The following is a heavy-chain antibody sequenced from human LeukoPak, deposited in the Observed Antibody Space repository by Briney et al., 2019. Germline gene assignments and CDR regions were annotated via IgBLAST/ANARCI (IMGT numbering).Heavy chain of an antibody. V-gene: IGHV4-34*01. J-gene: IGHJ3*02. CDR2: INHSGGT. Sequence: SETLSLTCAVHGGSFSSYYWSWVRQPPGKGLEWIGEINHSGGTNYNPSLKSRITMLVDQSKNQFSLKLSSVTAADTAVYYCARGLPHSNMDIWGPGAMVTVSS. CDR3: ARGLPHSNMDI. CDR1: GGSFSSYY. D-gene: IGHD2-15*01.